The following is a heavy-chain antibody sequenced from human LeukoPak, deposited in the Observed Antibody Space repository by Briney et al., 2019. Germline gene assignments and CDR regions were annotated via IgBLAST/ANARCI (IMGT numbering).Heavy chain of an antibody. J-gene: IGHJ6*03. Sequence: PGGSLRLSCAASGFSFTTYGMSWVRQAPGKGLEWVANIKRDGSEKYYVDSVKGRFTISRDNTKNSLYLQMNSLRAEDTAVYYCAREGSDWNYYYYMDVWGKGTTVTISS. CDR1: GFSFTTYG. D-gene: IGHD6-19*01. CDR3: AREGSDWNYYYYMDV. V-gene: IGHV3-7*01. CDR2: IKRDGSEK.